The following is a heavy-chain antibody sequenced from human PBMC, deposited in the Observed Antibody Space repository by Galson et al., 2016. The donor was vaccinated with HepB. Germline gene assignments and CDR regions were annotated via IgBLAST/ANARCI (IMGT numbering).Heavy chain of an antibody. J-gene: IGHJ4*02. V-gene: IGHV4-31*02. CDR3: ARTGQTWLLFDY. CDR1: GGSISSGDYY. CDR2: IFYNGDI. Sequence: TVSGGSISSGDYYWSWIRQHPGEGLEWIGYIFYNGDIYYNPSLKSRVTISVDTSKNQFSLKLTSVTAADTAVYYCARTGQTWLLFDYWGQGALVTVSS. D-gene: IGHD3-22*01.